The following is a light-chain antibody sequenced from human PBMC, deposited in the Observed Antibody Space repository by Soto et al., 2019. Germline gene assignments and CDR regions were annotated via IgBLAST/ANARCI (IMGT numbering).Light chain of an antibody. CDR2: SNN. CDR1: SSNIGAGHA. Sequence: QSVLTQPPSVSGAPGQRVTISCTGSSSNIGAGHAVHWYQQLPGTAPKLLIHSNNNRPSGVPDRFSGSKSGTSGTLDITGLQTGDEADYYCATWDGSLPGEVFGGGTKVTVL. J-gene: IGLJ2*01. V-gene: IGLV1-40*01. CDR3: ATWDGSLPGEV.